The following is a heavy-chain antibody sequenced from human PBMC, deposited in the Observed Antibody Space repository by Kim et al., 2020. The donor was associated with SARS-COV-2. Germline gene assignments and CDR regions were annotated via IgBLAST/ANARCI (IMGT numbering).Heavy chain of an antibody. Sequence: SETLSLTCTVCGGSISSGGYYWSWIRQHPGTGLEWIGYIYYSGSTYYNPSLKSRVTISVDTSKNQFSLKLSSVTAADTAVYYCARAHRTIFGVVEYMDVWGQGTTVTVSS. CDR1: GGSISSGGYY. D-gene: IGHD3-3*01. V-gene: IGHV4-31*03. CDR2: IYYSGST. CDR3: ARAHRTIFGVVEYMDV. J-gene: IGHJ6*02.